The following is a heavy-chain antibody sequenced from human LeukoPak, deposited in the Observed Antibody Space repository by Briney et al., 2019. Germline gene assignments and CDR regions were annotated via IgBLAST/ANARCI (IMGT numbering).Heavy chain of an antibody. Sequence: SETLSLTCAVYGGSFSGYYWSWIRQPPGKGLEWIGEINHSGSTNYNPSLKSRVTISVDTSKNQFSLKLSSVTAADMAVYYCARVDPYCSGGSCYYYYGMDVWGQGTTVTVSS. CDR1: GGSFSGYY. V-gene: IGHV4-34*01. CDR2: INHSGST. J-gene: IGHJ6*02. CDR3: ARVDPYCSGGSCYYYYGMDV. D-gene: IGHD2-15*01.